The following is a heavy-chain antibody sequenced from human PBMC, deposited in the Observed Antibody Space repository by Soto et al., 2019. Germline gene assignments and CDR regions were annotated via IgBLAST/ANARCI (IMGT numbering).Heavy chain of an antibody. Sequence: GGSLRLSCAASGFTFSSYDMHWVRQATGKGLEWVSAIGTAGDTYYPGSVKGRFTISRENAKNSLYLQMNSLRAEDTAVYYCARGNSYGYYFDYWGQGTLVTVSS. J-gene: IGHJ4*02. D-gene: IGHD5-18*01. CDR3: ARGNSYGYYFDY. CDR2: IGTAGDT. V-gene: IGHV3-13*01. CDR1: GFTFSSYD.